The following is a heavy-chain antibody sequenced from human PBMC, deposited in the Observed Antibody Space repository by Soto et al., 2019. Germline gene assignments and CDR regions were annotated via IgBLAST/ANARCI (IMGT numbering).Heavy chain of an antibody. CDR2: IYYSGST. D-gene: IGHD2-15*01. CDR3: ARNYEDIVVVVAAGAFDI. J-gene: IGHJ3*02. CDR1: GGSISSGGYY. Sequence: LSLTCTVSGGSISSGGYYWSWIRQHPGKGLEWIGYIYYSGSTYYNPSLKSRVTISVDTSKNQFSLKLSSVTAADTAVYYCARNYEDIVVVVAAGAFDIWGQGTMVTVSS. V-gene: IGHV4-31*03.